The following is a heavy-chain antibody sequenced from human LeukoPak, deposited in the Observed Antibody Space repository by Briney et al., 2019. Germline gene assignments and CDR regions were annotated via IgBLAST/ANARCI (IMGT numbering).Heavy chain of an antibody. V-gene: IGHV3-7*01. CDR1: GFTFSSYW. CDR3: ATSNWNIYDN. CDR2: IKQDGSEK. Sequence: PGGSLRLSCAASGFTFSSYWMSWVRPAPGKGPEWVAKIKQDGSEKYYVDSVKGRFTISRDNAKNSLYLQMNSLRAEDTAVYYCATSNWNIYDNWGQGTLVTVSS. J-gene: IGHJ4*02. D-gene: IGHD1/OR15-1a*01.